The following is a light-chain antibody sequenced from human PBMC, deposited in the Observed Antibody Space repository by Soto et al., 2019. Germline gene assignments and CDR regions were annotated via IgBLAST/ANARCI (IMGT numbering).Light chain of an antibody. V-gene: IGKV3-15*01. CDR3: QQYNNWPPWT. J-gene: IGKJ1*01. CDR2: GAS. Sequence: EVVMTQSPASLSVSPGERVTLSCLASQNIRNNLAWYQQKPGQSPRLLISGASTREAGVPGRFSGSGSGTEFTLIISSLQSEDFAIYYCQQYNNWPPWTVGQGAKV. CDR1: QNIRNN.